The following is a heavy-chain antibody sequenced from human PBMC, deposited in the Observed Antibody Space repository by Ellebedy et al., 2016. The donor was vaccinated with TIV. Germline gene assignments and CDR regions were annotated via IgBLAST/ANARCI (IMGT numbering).Heavy chain of an antibody. Sequence: AASVTVSCKASGGTFSSYAISWARQAPGQGLEWMGRIIPVLGIANYAQKFQGRVTITADKSTSTAYMELSSLKSDDTAVYYWAGDRQYYYDSSGWGFDYWGQGTLVTVSS. CDR1: GGTFSSYA. CDR2: IIPVLGIA. CDR3: AGDRQYYYDSSGWGFDY. J-gene: IGHJ4*02. D-gene: IGHD3-22*01. V-gene: IGHV1-69*04.